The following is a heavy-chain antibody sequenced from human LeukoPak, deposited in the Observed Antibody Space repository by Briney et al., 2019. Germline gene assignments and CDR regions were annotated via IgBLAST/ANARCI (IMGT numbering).Heavy chain of an antibody. CDR1: GGSISNTDYY. CDR2: IFYNGNT. V-gene: IGHV4-30-4*08. J-gene: IGHJ5*02. CDR3: ARVGSSSSMYWIDP. Sequence: TLSLTCTVSGGSISNTDYYWSWLRQPPGKGLEWIGYIFYNGNTYYNPSLKSRVTISVDTSKNQFSLRLSSVTAADTALYYCARVGSSSSMYWIDPWGQGTLVTVSS. D-gene: IGHD6-6*01.